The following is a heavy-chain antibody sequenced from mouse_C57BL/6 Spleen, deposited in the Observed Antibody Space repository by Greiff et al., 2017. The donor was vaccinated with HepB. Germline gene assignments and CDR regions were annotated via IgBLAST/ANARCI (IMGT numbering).Heavy chain of an antibody. V-gene: IGHV2-5*01. CDR3: AKGELGRAMDY. Sequence: VQLKQSGPGLVQPSQCLSLSCTVSGFSLTSYGVHWVRQSPGKGLEWLGVIWRGGSTDYNAAFMYRLSITKDNSKSQVFFKMNSLQADDTAIYYCAKGELGRAMDYWGQGTSVTVSS. D-gene: IGHD4-1*01. CDR2: IWRGGST. J-gene: IGHJ4*01. CDR1: GFSLTSYG.